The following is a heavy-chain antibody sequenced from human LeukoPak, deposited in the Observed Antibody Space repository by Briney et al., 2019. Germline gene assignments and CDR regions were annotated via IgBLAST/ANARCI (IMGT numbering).Heavy chain of an antibody. CDR2: IYYSGST. D-gene: IGHD1-26*01. V-gene: IGHV4-34*01. CDR3: ARPQVAKRHSASWFDP. Sequence: PSETLSLTCAVYGGSFSGYYWSWIRQPPGKGLEWIGSIYYSGSTYYNPSPKSRVTISVDTSKNQFSLKLSPVTAADTAVYYCARPQVAKRHSASWFDPWGQGTLVTVSS. CDR1: GGSFSGYY. J-gene: IGHJ5*02.